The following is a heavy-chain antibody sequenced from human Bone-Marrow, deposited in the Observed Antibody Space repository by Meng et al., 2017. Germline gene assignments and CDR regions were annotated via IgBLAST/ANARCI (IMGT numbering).Heavy chain of an antibody. Sequence: QVRLVQSGAGGKKPGSSVKVSWKASGGTFSSYAISWVRQAPGQGLEWMGGIIPIFGTANYAQKFQGRVTITADESTSTAYMELSSLRSEDTAVYYCARDEGAVAGKNWGQGTLVTVSS. J-gene: IGHJ4*02. CDR3: ARDEGAVAGKN. D-gene: IGHD6-19*01. CDR2: IIPIFGTA. CDR1: GGTFSSYA. V-gene: IGHV1-69*01.